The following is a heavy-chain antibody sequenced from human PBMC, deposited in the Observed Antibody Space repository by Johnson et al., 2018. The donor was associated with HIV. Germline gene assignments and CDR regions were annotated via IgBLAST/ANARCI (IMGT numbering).Heavy chain of an antibody. CDR2: ISSSGSTI. V-gene: IGHV3-11*04. CDR1: GFTFSDYY. D-gene: IGHD7-27*01. J-gene: IGHJ3*02. Sequence: QEQLVESGGGLVKPGGSLRLSCAASGFTFSDYYMSWIRQAPGKGLEWVSYISSSGSTIYYADSVKARFTISRDNSKNTLYLQMNSLRAEDTAVYYCASELGIRLDAFDIWGQGTMVTVSS. CDR3: ASELGIRLDAFDI.